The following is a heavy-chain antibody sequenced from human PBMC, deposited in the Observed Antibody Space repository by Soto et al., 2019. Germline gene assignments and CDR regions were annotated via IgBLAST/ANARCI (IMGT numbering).Heavy chain of an antibody. D-gene: IGHD2-2*01. CDR2: IYYSGST. CDR3: ARGVIGAGYCSSTSCGGFDY. CDR1: GGSISSCDYY. V-gene: IGHV4-30-4*01. Sequence: SEPLSLTCTVSGGSISSCDYYWSWIRHPPGKGLEWIGYIYYSGSTYYNPSLKSRVTISVDTSKNQFSLKLSSVTAADTAVYYCARGVIGAGYCSSTSCGGFDYWGQGTLVTVS. J-gene: IGHJ4*02.